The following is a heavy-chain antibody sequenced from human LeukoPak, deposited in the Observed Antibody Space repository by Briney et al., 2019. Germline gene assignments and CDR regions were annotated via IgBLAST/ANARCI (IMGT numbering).Heavy chain of an antibody. CDR1: GGSISSYY. CDR2: IYTTGIT. D-gene: IGHD3-22*01. V-gene: IGHV4-4*07. Sequence: SETLSLTCTVSGGSISSYYWSWIRQPAGKGLEWIGRIYTTGITNYNPSLKSRVTMSVDTSKNQFSLRLSSVTAADTAVYYCAREIEHDSSGYSCWFDPWGQGTLVTVSS. J-gene: IGHJ5*02. CDR3: AREIEHDSSGYSCWFDP.